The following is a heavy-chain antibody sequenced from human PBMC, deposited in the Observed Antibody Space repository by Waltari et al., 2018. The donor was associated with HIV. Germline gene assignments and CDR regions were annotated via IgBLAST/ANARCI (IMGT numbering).Heavy chain of an antibody. CDR3: AKAVRYQLLYYAMDV. V-gene: IGHV3-23*01. Sequence: EVQLLESGGGLVQPGGSLRLSCAGSGLTFRSYAMSWVRQAPGRGLEWVSVLSAWGETTHYAASVKGRFTISRDESNNTLYLQMNSLRAEDTAVYYCAKAVRYQLLYYAMDVWGQGTTVTVSS. J-gene: IGHJ6*02. D-gene: IGHD2-2*01. CDR1: GLTFRSYA. CDR2: LSAWGETT.